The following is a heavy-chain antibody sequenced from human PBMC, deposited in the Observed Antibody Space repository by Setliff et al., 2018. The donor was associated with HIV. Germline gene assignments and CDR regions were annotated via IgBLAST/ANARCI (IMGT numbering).Heavy chain of an antibody. D-gene: IGHD6-19*01. J-gene: IGHJ6*03. V-gene: IGHV3-30*02. CDR3: AKGRYSSGANYYYYYMDV. Sequence: GGSLRLSCAASGFTFSSYGMHWVRQPPGKGLEWVAFIRYDGTNKYYADSVKGRFTISRDNSKSTLYLQMNSLRPEDTAVYYCAKGRYSSGANYYYYYMDVWGKGATVTVSS. CDR1: GFTFSSYG. CDR2: IRYDGTNK.